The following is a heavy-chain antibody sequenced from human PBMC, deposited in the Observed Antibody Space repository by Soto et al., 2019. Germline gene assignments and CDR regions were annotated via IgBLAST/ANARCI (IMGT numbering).Heavy chain of an antibody. CDR3: ASRDPGTSVDY. J-gene: IGHJ4*02. D-gene: IGHD1-7*01. Sequence: SETLSLTCAVSGGSFTSNNWCTWVRQPPGQGLEWIGEIYRTGSTNYNPSLKSRVTISLDKSENQFSLRVTSLTAADTAVYYCASRDPGTSVDYWGQGTLVTVSS. V-gene: IGHV4-4*02. CDR2: IYRTGST. CDR1: GGSFTSNNW.